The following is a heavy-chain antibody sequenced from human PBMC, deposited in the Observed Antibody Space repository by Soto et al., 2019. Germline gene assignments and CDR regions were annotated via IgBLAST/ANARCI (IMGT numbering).Heavy chain of an antibody. Sequence: EVQLVESGGGSVQPGGSLRLSCAASGFTFSSHWVHWVRQVPGKGLVWLSRINPDGTRTNYAYSVKGRFAISSATGEDTVYLHMNSLRVEDSAAYSCARGGLGTFLLDYWGQGTLVSVSS. CDR2: INPDGTRT. CDR3: ARGGLGTFLLDY. V-gene: IGHV3-74*01. D-gene: IGHD3-16*01. J-gene: IGHJ4*02. CDR1: GFTFSSHW.